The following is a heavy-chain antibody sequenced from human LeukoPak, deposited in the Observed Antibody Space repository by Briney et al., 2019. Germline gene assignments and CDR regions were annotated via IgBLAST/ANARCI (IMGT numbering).Heavy chain of an antibody. CDR1: GYTFTSYG. Sequence: ASVKVSCKASGYTFTSYGISWVRQAPGQGLEWMGWISAYNGNTNYAQKLQGRVTMTTDTSTSTAYMELRSLRSDDTAVYYCARGGVLRYFDWLFSNFDYWGQGTLVTVSS. J-gene: IGHJ4*02. V-gene: IGHV1-18*01. CDR2: ISAYNGNT. CDR3: ARGGVLRYFDWLFSNFDY. D-gene: IGHD3-9*01.